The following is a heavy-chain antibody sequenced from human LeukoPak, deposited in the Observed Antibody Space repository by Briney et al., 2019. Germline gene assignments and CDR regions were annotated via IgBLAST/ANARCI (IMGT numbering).Heavy chain of an antibody. J-gene: IGHJ4*02. D-gene: IGHD5-18*01. CDR3: AGIHGYSYGPLLDY. CDR1: GGSISSYY. CDR2: IYYSGST. V-gene: IGHV4-59*01. Sequence: SGTLSLTCTVSGGSISSYYWSWIRQPPGKGLEWIGYIYYSGSTNYNPSLKSRVTISVDTSKNQFSLKLSSVTAADTAVYYCAGIHGYSYGPLLDYWGQGTLVTVSS.